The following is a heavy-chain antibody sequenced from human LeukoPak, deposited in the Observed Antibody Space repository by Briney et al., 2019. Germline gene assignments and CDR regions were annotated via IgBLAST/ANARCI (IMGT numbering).Heavy chain of an antibody. Sequence: PGGSLRLSCAASGFTFSSYWMHWVRQAPGKGLVWVSRIDSFGSSNNYADSVRGRFTISRDNAKNTLYLQMSSLRADDTAVYYCARSDHDHDNSGYDVWGQGTLVTVSS. CDR1: GFTFSSYW. V-gene: IGHV3-74*01. J-gene: IGHJ4*02. CDR2: IDSFGSSN. CDR3: ARSDHDHDNSGYDV. D-gene: IGHD3-22*01.